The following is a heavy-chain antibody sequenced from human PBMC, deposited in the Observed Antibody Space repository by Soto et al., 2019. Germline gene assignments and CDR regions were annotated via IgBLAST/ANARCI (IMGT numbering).Heavy chain of an antibody. Sequence: GGSLRLSCAASGFTFSSYGMHWVRQAPGKGLEWVAVIWYDGSNNYYADSVKGRFTISRDNSKNTLYLQMNSLRAEDTAVYYCAREWGRDGYNYFDYWGQGTLVTVSS. V-gene: IGHV3-33*01. J-gene: IGHJ4*02. CDR2: IWYDGSNN. D-gene: IGHD5-12*01. CDR1: GFTFSSYG. CDR3: AREWGRDGYNYFDY.